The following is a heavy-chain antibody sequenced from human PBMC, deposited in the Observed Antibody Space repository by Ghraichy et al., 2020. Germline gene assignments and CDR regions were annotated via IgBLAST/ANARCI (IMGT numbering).Heavy chain of an antibody. V-gene: IGHV3-11*06. Sequence: GSLRLSCAASGFIISDYYMSWIRQAPGKGLEWISYISGYANYTNYADSVEGRFTISRDNTKNSLHLQMTSLRAEDTAVYYWARDFYASGTSYMGVWGKGTPVIVSS. CDR3: ARDFYASGTSYMGV. CDR2: ISGYANYT. D-gene: IGHD3-10*01. CDR1: GFIISDYY. J-gene: IGHJ6*03.